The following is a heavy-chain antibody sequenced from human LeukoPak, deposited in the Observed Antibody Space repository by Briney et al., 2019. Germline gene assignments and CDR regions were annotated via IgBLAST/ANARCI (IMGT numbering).Heavy chain of an antibody. D-gene: IGHD1-26*01. CDR3: ARDIGSYPLKNWFDP. Sequence: GASVKVSCKASGYTFTSYYIHWVRQAPGQGLEWMGIINPTDGSTTYTQKFQGRVTMTRDMSTSTVYMDLSRLRSDDTAVYYCARDIGSYPLKNWFDPWGQGTPVTVSS. CDR2: INPTDGST. J-gene: IGHJ5*02. V-gene: IGHV1-46*01. CDR1: GYTFTSYY.